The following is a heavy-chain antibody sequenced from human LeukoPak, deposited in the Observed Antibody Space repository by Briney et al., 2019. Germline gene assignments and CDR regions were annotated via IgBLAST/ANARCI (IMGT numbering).Heavy chain of an antibody. J-gene: IGHJ4*02. CDR1: GGSFSGYY. D-gene: IGHD3-22*01. CDR2: INHSGST. CDR3: ARGGYYDSSGYYSFDY. V-gene: IGHV4-34*01. Sequence: SETLSLTCAVYGGSFSGYYWSWIRQPPGKGLEWIGEINHSGSTNYNPSLKSRVTISVDTSKNQFSLKLSSVTAADTAVYYRARGGYYDSSGYYSFDYWGQGTLVTVSS.